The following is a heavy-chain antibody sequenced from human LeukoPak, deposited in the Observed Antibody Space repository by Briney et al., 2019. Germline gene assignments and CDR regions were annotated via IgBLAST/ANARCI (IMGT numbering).Heavy chain of an antibody. J-gene: IGHJ6*02. CDR2: IYHSGST. CDR1: GGSISSSNW. V-gene: IGHV4-4*02. Sequence: PSETLSLTCAVSGGSISSSNWWSWVRQPPGKGLEWIGEIYHSGSTNYNPSLKSRVTISVDKSKNQFSLKLSSVTAADTAVNYCARRLRFLAYYGMDVWGQGTTVTVSS. D-gene: IGHD3-3*01. CDR3: ARRLRFLAYYGMDV.